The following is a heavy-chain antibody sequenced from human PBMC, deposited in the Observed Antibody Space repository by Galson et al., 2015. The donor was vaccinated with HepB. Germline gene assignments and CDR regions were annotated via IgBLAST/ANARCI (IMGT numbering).Heavy chain of an antibody. J-gene: IGHJ4*02. Sequence: SVKVSCKASGYSFNTYNIHWVRQAPGQSLQGVGWINTGNGHTKYSRKFQGRVTITRDPAASTAYMELSSLTSEDTAIYYCASAPRISFWELMQPLTKWGPGTLVIVSS. CDR3: ASAPRISFWELMQPLTK. CDR2: INTGNGHT. D-gene: IGHD3-10*01. V-gene: IGHV1-3*04. CDR1: GYSFNTYN.